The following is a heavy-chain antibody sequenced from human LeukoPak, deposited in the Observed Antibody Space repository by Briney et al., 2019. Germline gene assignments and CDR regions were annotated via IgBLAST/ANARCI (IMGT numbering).Heavy chain of an antibody. Sequence: GGSLRLSCAASGFTFSSYSMNWVRQAPGKGLEWVSSISSSSSYIYYADSVKGRFTISRDNAKNSLYLQMNSLRAEDTAVYYCAREGGGAAAGAFDYWGQGTLVTVSS. D-gene: IGHD6-13*01. CDR2: ISSSSSYI. CDR1: GFTFSSYS. V-gene: IGHV3-21*01. CDR3: AREGGGAAAGAFDY. J-gene: IGHJ4*02.